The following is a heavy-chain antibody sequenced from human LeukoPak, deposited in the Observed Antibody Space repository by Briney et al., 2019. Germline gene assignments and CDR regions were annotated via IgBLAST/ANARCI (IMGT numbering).Heavy chain of an antibody. V-gene: IGHV3-23*01. Sequence: GRSLRLSCAASGFTFSSYAMSWVRQAPGKGLEWVSAISGNGGSTYYADSVKGRFTISRDNSKNTLFLQMNSLRAEDTAVYYCAKDRANWKAPANGFDYWGQGTLVTVSS. J-gene: IGHJ4*02. D-gene: IGHD1-1*01. CDR1: GFTFSSYA. CDR2: ISGNGGST. CDR3: AKDRANWKAPANGFDY.